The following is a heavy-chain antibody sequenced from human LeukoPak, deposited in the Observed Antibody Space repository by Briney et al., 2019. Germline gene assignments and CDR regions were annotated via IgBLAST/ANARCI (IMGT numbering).Heavy chain of an antibody. Sequence: PSQTLSLTCTVSGGSISRGSYYWSWIRQPAGKGLEWIGRIYTSGSTYYNPSLKSRVTISVDTSKNQFSLKLSSVTAADTAVYYCARGTYYYDSSGYYVGVFFDYWGQGTLVTVSS. CDR1: GGSISRGSYY. CDR3: ARGTYYYDSSGYYVGVFFDY. J-gene: IGHJ4*02. V-gene: IGHV4-61*02. CDR2: IYTSGST. D-gene: IGHD3-22*01.